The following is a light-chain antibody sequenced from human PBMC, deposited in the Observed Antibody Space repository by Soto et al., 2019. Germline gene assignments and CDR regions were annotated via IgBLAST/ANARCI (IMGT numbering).Light chain of an antibody. CDR1: QSISNNH. CDR2: VTS. CDR3: EYYGTSIT. J-gene: IGKJ4*01. Sequence: EIVLTQAPGTLSLSPGERVTLSYSASQSISNNHLAWYQQKPGQAPMLLIHVTSNRATGITDRFSGSGSGTDFTLTFSRLEDEDFAVYYCEYYGTSITFGGGTKVEIK. V-gene: IGKV3-20*01.